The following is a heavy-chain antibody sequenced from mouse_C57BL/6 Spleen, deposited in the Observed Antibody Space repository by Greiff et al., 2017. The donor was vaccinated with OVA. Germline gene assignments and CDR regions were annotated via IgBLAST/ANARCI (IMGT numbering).Heavy chain of an antibody. CDR2: IYPGSGNT. D-gene: IGHD2-4*01. J-gene: IGHJ2*01. Sequence: VQLQQSGAELVRPGASVKLSCKASGYTFTDYYINWVKQRPGQGLEWIARIYPGSGNTYYNEKFKGKATLTAEKSSSTAYMQLSSLTSEDSAVYFCARWRNYDYDGDYFDYWGQGTTLTVSS. V-gene: IGHV1-76*01. CDR1: GYTFTDYY. CDR3: ARWRNYDYDGDYFDY.